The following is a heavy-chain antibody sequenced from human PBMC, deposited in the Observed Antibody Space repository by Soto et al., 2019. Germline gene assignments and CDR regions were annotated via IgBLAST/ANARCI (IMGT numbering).Heavy chain of an antibody. CDR3: ARRTVNIRTFYSGLKTNCFDF. CDR1: GDSISSSDYY. D-gene: IGHD6-19*01. Sequence: QLQLQESGPGLVKPSETLSLTCTVSGDSISSSDYYWGWTRQPPGKGLEWIGSIYYTGTTYYTPSLQSRVAISVDTSKNQFSLKLNSVTAADTAVYYCARRTVNIRTFYSGLKTNCFDFWGQGTLVTVSS. J-gene: IGHJ4*02. V-gene: IGHV4-39*01. CDR2: IYYTGTT.